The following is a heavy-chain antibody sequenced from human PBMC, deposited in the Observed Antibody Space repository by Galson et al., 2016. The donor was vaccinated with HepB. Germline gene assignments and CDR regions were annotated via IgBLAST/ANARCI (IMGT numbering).Heavy chain of an antibody. CDR2: IDHSGRT. V-gene: IGHV4-34*01. J-gene: IGHJ6*02. CDR1: GGSFSGFY. Sequence: SETLSLTCSVSGGSFSGFYWSWIRQSPGKGLEWIGEIDHSGRTNYIPSLKSRVTMSLDTSMYLFSLKLSSVTAADTAVYYFARVSCSGGGCSSYSYYYYNLDVWGQGTTVTVSS. D-gene: IGHD2-15*01. CDR3: ARVSCSGGGCSSYSYYYYNLDV.